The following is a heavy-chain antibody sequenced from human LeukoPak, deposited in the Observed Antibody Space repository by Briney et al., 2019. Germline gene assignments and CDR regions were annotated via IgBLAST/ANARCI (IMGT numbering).Heavy chain of an antibody. CDR3: ARDYQSSWTPGC. Sequence: PGGSLRLSCAASGFTLSGDYMSWVRQAPGKGLEWVSVIFGAGTTYYADSVKGRFTISRDNSKNTLYLQMNSLRAEDTAVYYCARDYQSSWTPGCWGQGTLVTVSS. V-gene: IGHV3-53*01. CDR2: IFGAGTT. J-gene: IGHJ4*02. CDR1: GFTLSGDY. D-gene: IGHD6-19*01.